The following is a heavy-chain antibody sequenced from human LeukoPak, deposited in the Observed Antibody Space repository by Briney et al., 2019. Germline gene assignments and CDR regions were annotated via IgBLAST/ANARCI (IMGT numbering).Heavy chain of an antibody. CDR3: ARAPTMVSGGFDY. V-gene: IGHV1-69*04. D-gene: IGHD3-10*01. CDR1: GGTFSSYA. CDR2: IIPIFGIA. J-gene: IGHJ4*02. Sequence: ASVKVSCKDSGGTFSSYAISWVRQAPGQGLEWMGRIIPIFGIANYAQKFQGRVTITADKSTSTAYMELSSLRSEGTAVYYCARAPTMVSGGFDYWGQGTLVTVSS.